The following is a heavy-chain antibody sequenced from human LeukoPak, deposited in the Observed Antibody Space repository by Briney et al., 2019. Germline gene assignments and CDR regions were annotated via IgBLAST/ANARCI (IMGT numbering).Heavy chain of an antibody. CDR1: GGSISSSSYY. D-gene: IGHD6-19*01. CDR3: ARFSAVAGVY. J-gene: IGHJ4*02. CDR2: IYYSGST. V-gene: IGHV4-39*01. Sequence: SESVSLTCTVSGGSISSSSYYWGWIRQPPGKGLEWIGRIYYSGSTYYNPSLKSRVTISVDTSKNQFSLKLSSVTAADTAVYYCARFSAVAGVYWGQGTLVTVCS.